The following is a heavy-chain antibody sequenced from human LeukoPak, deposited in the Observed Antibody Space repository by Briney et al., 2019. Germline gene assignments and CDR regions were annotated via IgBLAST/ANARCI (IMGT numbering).Heavy chain of an antibody. D-gene: IGHD2-21*02. J-gene: IGHJ4*02. CDR2: MHPGNGNT. CDR3: AREGSYCVGGDCYSFDF. CDR1: GYRFISNY. Sequence: ASVTVSCKASGYRFISNYIQWVRQAPGLGPEWMGWMHPGNGNTRYQEKFQGRVTMTRDTSINTAYMDLSSLRSDDTAVYYCAREGSYCVGGDCYSFDFWGQGTLITVSS. V-gene: IGHV1-2*02.